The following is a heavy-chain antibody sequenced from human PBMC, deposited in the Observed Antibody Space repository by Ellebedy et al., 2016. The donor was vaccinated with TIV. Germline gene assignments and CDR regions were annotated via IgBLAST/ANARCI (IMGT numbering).Heavy chain of an antibody. D-gene: IGHD3-22*01. CDR1: GGSISSYF. J-gene: IGHJ3*02. V-gene: IGHV4-59*08. CDR3: ARHRGITMIVEQRDDAFDI. CDR2: IYYSGST. Sequence: MPSETLSLTCTVSGGSISSYFWSWIRQPPGRELEWIGYIYYSGSTNYNPSLMGRVTISVDTSKNQFSLKLNSVTAADTAVYYCARHRGITMIVEQRDDAFDIWGQGTMVTVSS.